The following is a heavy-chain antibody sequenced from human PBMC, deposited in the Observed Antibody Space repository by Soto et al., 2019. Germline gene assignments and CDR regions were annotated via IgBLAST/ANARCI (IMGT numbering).Heavy chain of an antibody. CDR3: VAYSSGRFDY. J-gene: IGHJ4*02. D-gene: IGHD5-18*01. Sequence: EVQLVESGGGLVQPGGSLRLSCAASGFTFSDHYMDWVRQAPGKGLEWVGRIRNKANSYTTDHASSVKGRFTIKREDSRNSVYLQMNTPKTEDTAVYYCVAYSSGRFDYWCQATLVTVSS. CDR2: IRNKANSYTT. CDR1: GFTFSDHY. V-gene: IGHV3-72*01.